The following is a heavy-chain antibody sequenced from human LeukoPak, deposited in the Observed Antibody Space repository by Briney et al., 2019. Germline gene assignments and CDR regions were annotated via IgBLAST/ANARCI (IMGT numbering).Heavy chain of an antibody. D-gene: IGHD6-13*01. Sequence: WGSLRLSCAASGFSFSSYEINWVRQAPGKGQEWVSYISSSGSTIYYADSVKGRLTISRDSAKNSLYLQMNSLRAEDTAVYYCARVLRGQQLDHWGQGTLVTVSS. CDR2: ISSSGSTI. CDR3: ARVLRGQQLDH. J-gene: IGHJ4*02. V-gene: IGHV3-48*03. CDR1: GFSFSSYE.